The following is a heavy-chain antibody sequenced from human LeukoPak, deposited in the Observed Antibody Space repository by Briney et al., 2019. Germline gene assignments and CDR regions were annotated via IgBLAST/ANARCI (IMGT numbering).Heavy chain of an antibody. V-gene: IGHV3-7*01. Sequence: GGSLRLSCAASGFTFSSYWMSWVRQAPGKGLEWVANIKQDGSEKYYVDSVKGRFTISRDNAKNSLYLQMDSLRAEDTAVYCCARADSSSYPGYFDYWGQGTLVTVSS. CDR1: GFTFSSYW. CDR3: ARADSSSYPGYFDY. D-gene: IGHD6-13*01. J-gene: IGHJ4*02. CDR2: IKQDGSEK.